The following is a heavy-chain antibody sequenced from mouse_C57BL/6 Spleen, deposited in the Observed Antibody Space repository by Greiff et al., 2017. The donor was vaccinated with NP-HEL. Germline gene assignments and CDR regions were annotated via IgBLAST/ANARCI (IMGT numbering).Heavy chain of an antibody. CDR2: ISDGGSYT. J-gene: IGHJ4*01. CDR1: GFTFSSYA. D-gene: IGHD1-3*01. V-gene: IGHV5-4*01. CDR3: ARDRVAPYAMDY. Sequence: EVKLMESGGGLVKPGGSLKLSCAASGFTFSSYAMSWVRQTPEKRLEWVATISDGGSYTYYPDNVKGRFTISRDNAKNNLYLQMSHLKSEDTAMYYCARDRVAPYAMDYWGQGTSVTVSS.